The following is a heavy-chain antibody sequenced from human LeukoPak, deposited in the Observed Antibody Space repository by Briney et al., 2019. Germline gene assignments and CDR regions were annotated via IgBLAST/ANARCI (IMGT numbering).Heavy chain of an antibody. CDR2: IYSGGST. Sequence: PGGSLRLSCAASGFTVSSNYMSRVRQAPGKGLEWVSVIYSGGSTYYADSVKGRFTISRDNSKNTLYLQMNSLRAEDTAVYYCARSQGSGWYYFDYWGQGTLVTVSS. CDR1: GFTVSSNY. J-gene: IGHJ4*02. D-gene: IGHD6-19*01. V-gene: IGHV3-66*01. CDR3: ARSQGSGWYYFDY.